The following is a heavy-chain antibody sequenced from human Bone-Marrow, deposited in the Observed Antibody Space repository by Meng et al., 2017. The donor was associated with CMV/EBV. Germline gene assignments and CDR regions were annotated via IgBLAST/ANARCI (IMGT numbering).Heavy chain of an antibody. J-gene: IGHJ6*02. CDR2: ISTSSAFI. D-gene: IGHD2-2*01. Sequence: GESLKISCAASGFTFSSYSMNWVRQAPGKGLEWVSSISTSSAFIYYADSVKGRFTISRDDGKNSLYLQMNSLRAEDTAVYYCAKRSPAAIGDVWGQGTTVTVSS. CDR1: GFTFSSYS. V-gene: IGHV3-21*01. CDR3: AKRSPAAIGDV.